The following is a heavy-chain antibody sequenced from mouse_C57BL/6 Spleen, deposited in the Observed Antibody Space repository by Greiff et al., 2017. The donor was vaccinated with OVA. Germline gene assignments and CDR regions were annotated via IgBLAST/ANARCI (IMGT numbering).Heavy chain of an antibody. D-gene: IGHD1-1*01. V-gene: IGHV1-64*01. CDR2: IHPNSGST. CDR1: GYTFTSYW. J-gene: IGHJ1*03. CDR3: ARGGFITTVVATSDV. Sequence: VQLQQPGAELVKPGASVKLSCKASGYTFTSYWMHWVKQRPGQGLEWIGMIHPNSGSTNYNEKFKSKATLTVDKSSSTAYMQLSSLTSEDSAVYYCARGGFITTVVATSDVWGTGTTVTVSS.